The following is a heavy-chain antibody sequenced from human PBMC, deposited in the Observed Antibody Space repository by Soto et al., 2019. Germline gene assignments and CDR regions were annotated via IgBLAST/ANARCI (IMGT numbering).Heavy chain of an antibody. D-gene: IGHD1-26*01. Sequence: GGSLRLSCAASGFTFSSYWMSWVRQAPGKGLEWVANINQDGSEKYYVDSVKGRFTISRDNAKNSLYLQMNSLRAEDTALYYCARALGAPNFDYWGQGTLVTVSS. CDR3: ARALGAPNFDY. V-gene: IGHV3-7*05. J-gene: IGHJ4*02. CDR2: INQDGSEK. CDR1: GFTFSSYW.